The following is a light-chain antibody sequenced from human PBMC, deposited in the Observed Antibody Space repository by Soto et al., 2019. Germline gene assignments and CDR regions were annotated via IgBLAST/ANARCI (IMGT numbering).Light chain of an antibody. Sequence: DIVMTQSPLSLPVTPAEPASISCRSSQSLLHSNGYNYLDWYLQKPGQSPQLLIYLGSNRASGVPDRFSGSGSGTDFTLKISRVEAEDVGVYYCMQGTHWPITFGQGTRLEIK. CDR1: QSLLHSNGYNY. CDR2: LGS. V-gene: IGKV2-28*01. J-gene: IGKJ5*01. CDR3: MQGTHWPIT.